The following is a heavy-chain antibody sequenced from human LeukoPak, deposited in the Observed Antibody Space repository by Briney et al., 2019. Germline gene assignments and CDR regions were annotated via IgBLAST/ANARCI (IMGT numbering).Heavy chain of an antibody. CDR1: GFTFDDYA. CDR2: ISWNSGSI. J-gene: IGHJ4*02. CDR3: AREIRYCSSTSCYYFDY. V-gene: IGHV3-9*03. Sequence: ARSLRLSCAASGFTFDDYAMHWLRQAPGKGLEWVSGISWNSGSIGYADSVKGRFTISRDNAKTSLYLQMNSLRAEDMALYYCAREIRYCSSTSCYYFDYWGQGTLVTVSS. D-gene: IGHD2-2*01.